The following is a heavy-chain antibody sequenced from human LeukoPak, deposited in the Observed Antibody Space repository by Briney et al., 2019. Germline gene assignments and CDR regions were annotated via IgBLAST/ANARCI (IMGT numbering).Heavy chain of an antibody. V-gene: IGHV3-9*01. Sequence: GRSLRLSCAASGFTFDDYAMHWVPQAPGKGLEWGSGISWNSGTIAYADSVKGRFTISRDNAKNSLYLQMNSLRAEDTAVYYCARDFGQWQLNGGYYFDYWGQGTLVTVSS. CDR3: ARDFGQWQLNGGYYFDY. CDR1: GFTFDDYA. CDR2: ISWNSGTI. J-gene: IGHJ4*02. D-gene: IGHD1-26*01.